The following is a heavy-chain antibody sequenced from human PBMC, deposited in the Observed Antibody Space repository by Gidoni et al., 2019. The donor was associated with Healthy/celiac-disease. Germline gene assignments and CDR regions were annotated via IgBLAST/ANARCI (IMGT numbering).Heavy chain of an antibody. CDR3: ARSKDGYFD. Sequence: QVQLVESGGGVVQPGRSLRLSCSASGFTFSSYGMHWVRQAPGKGLEWVAVIWYDGSNKYYADSVKGRFTISRDNSKNTLYLQMNSLRAEDTAVYYCARSKDGYFDWGQGTLVTVSS. CDR1: GFTFSSYG. CDR2: IWYDGSNK. J-gene: IGHJ4*02. D-gene: IGHD5-12*01. V-gene: IGHV3-33*01.